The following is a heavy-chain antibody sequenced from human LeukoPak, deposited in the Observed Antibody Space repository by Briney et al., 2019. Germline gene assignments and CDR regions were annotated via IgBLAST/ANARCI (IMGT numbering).Heavy chain of an antibody. D-gene: IGHD3-16*02. CDR3: AKDRWNYDYVWGSYRYTVSAFDI. J-gene: IGHJ3*02. CDR2: ISGDGGST. V-gene: IGHV3-43*02. Sequence: PGGSLRLSCAASGFTFDDYAMHWVRQAPGKGLEWVSLISGDGGSTYYADSVKGRFTISRDNSKNSLYLQMNSLRTEDTALYYCAKDRWNYDYVWGSYRYTVSAFDIWGQGTMVTVSS. CDR1: GFTFDDYA.